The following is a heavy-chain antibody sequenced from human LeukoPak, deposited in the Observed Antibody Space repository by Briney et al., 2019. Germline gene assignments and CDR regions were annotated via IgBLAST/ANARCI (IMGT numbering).Heavy chain of an antibody. CDR2: IKQDGSEK. CDR1: GFTFSSYW. J-gene: IGHJ6*02. Sequence: PGGSLRLSCVASGFTFSSYWMSWVRQAPGKGLEWVANIKQDGSEKYYVDSVKGRFTISRDNAKNSLYLQMNSLRAEDTAVYYCARERVKKTFSSRYYGMDVWGHGTTVTVSS. V-gene: IGHV3-7*01. CDR3: ARERVKKTFSSRYYGMDV. D-gene: IGHD6-6*01.